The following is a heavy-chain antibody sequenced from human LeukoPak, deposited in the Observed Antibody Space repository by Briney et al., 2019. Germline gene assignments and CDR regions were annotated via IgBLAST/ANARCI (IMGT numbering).Heavy chain of an antibody. Sequence: GESLKISCKGSGYSFTSYWIGWVRHMPGKGLGWMGIIYPGDSDTRYSPSFQGQVTISADKSISTAYLQWSSLKASDTAMYYCARIPLAYCGGDCYQNFDYWGQGTLVTVSS. CDR1: GYSFTSYW. J-gene: IGHJ4*02. CDR2: IYPGDSDT. V-gene: IGHV5-51*01. D-gene: IGHD2-21*02. CDR3: ARIPLAYCGGDCYQNFDY.